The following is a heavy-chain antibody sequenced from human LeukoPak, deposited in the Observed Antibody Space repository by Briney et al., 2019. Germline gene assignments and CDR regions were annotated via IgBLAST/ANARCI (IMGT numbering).Heavy chain of an antibody. CDR2: IYYSGST. V-gene: IGHV4-61*05. Sequence: SETLSLTCAVSGGSISSTSYYWAWIRQPPGKGLEWIGYIYYSGSTNYNSSLKSRVTISVDTSKNQFSLKLSSVTAADTAVYYCARAVVVPAGRWFDPWGQGTLVTVSS. CDR3: ARAVVVPAGRWFDP. J-gene: IGHJ5*02. D-gene: IGHD2-2*01. CDR1: GGSISSTSYY.